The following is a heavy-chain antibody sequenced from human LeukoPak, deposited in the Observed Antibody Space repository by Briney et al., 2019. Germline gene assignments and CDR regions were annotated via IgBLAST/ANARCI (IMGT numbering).Heavy chain of an antibody. CDR1: GGSFSSYY. Sequence: SETLSLTCTVSGGSFSSYYWSWIRQPPGKGLEWIGYIYYNGNTNYNPSLKRRLTISVDTSRNQFSLKLTSVTAADTAVFYCASLDFWGQGTLVTVSS. CDR3: ASLDF. CDR2: IYYNGNT. V-gene: IGHV4-59*01. J-gene: IGHJ4*02.